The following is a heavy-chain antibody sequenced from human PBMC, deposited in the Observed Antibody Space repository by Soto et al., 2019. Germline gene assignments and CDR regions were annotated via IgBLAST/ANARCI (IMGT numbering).Heavy chain of an antibody. D-gene: IGHD3-3*01. CDR3: ATLRFLEWPYYYYDMDV. CDR2: INHSGST. J-gene: IGHJ6*02. CDR1: GGSFSGYY. V-gene: IGHV4-34*01. Sequence: SETLSLTCAVYGGSFSGYYWSWIRQPPGKGLEWIGEINHSGSTNYNPSLKSRVTISVDTSKNQFSLKLSSVTAADTAVYYCATLRFLEWPYYYYDMDVWGQGTTVTVSS.